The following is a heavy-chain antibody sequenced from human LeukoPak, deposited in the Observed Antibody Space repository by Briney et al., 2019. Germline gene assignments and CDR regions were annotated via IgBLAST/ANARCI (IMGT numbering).Heavy chain of an antibody. CDR1: GYTFTGYY. CDR2: INPNSGGT. J-gene: IGHJ4*02. V-gene: IGHV1-2*02. D-gene: IGHD5-12*01. Sequence: ASVTVSCKASGYTFTGYYMHWLRQAPGQGLEGMGWINPNSGGTNYAQKFQGRVTMTRDTSISTAYMELSRLRSDDTAVYYCARDTNYGGYDTLVDYWGQGTLVTVSS. CDR3: ARDTNYGGYDTLVDY.